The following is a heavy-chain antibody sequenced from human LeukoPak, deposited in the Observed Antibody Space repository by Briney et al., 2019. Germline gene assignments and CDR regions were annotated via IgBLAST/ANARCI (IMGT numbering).Heavy chain of an antibody. Sequence: GASVKVSCKASGYTFTGHYMHWVRQAPGQGLEWMGRINPNSGGTNYAQKFQGRVTMTRDTSISTAYMELSRLRSDDTAVYYCARDLDSYYDYVWGSYRTPYYYYYMDVWGKGTTVTVSS. J-gene: IGHJ6*03. CDR2: INPNSGGT. V-gene: IGHV1-2*06. CDR1: GYTFTGHY. CDR3: ARDLDSYYDYVWGSYRTPYYYYYMDV. D-gene: IGHD3-16*02.